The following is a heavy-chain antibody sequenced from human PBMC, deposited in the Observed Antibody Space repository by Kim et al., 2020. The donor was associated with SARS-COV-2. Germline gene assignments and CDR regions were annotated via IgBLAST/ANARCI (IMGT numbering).Heavy chain of an antibody. CDR3: VCMSGGSSWYE. CDR2: ISYDGSNK. V-gene: IGHV3-30*04. D-gene: IGHD6-13*01. Sequence: GGSLRLSCAASGFTFSSYAMHWVRQAPGKGLEWVAVISYDGSNKYYADSVKGRFTISRDNSKNTLYLQMNSLRAEDTAVYYCVCMSGGSSWYEWGQGTLVTVSS. J-gene: IGHJ4*02. CDR1: GFTFSSYA.